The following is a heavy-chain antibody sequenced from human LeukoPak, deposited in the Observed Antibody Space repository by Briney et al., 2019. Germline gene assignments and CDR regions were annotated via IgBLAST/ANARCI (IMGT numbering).Heavy chain of an antibody. CDR1: GGTFSSYA. Sequence: GASVKVSCKASGGTFSSYAISWVRQAPGQGLEWMGIINPSGGSTSYAQKFQGRVTMTRDTSTSTVYMELSSLRSEDTAVYYCARLGPARRGWGQGTLVTVSS. CDR3: ARLGPARRG. D-gene: IGHD3-10*01. CDR2: INPSGGST. J-gene: IGHJ4*02. V-gene: IGHV1-46*01.